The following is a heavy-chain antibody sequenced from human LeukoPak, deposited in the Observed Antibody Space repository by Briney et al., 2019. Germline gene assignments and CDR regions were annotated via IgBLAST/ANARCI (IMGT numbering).Heavy chain of an antibody. CDR2: ISYDGGNK. CDR1: GFPFSTYG. Sequence: SLRLSCAASGFPFSTYGMHWVRQAPGKGLEWVAVISYDGGNKYYADSVKGRFTISRDNSKNTLFLRMNSLRAEDTAVYYCARDLYYYDSSGLEFGYWGQGTLVTVSS. V-gene: IGHV3-30*03. CDR3: ARDLYYYDSSGLEFGY. D-gene: IGHD3-22*01. J-gene: IGHJ4*02.